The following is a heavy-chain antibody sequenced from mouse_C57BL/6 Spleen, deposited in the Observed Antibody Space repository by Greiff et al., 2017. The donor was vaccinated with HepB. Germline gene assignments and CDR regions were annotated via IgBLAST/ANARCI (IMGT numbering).Heavy chain of an antibody. CDR3: RRSLSIYYFDY. J-gene: IGHJ2*01. V-gene: IGHV1-52*01. CDR1: GYTFTSYW. CDR2: IDPSDSET. Sequence: QVQLQQPGAELVRPGSSVKLSCKASGYTFTSYWMHWVKQRPIQGLEWIGNIDPSDSETHYNQKFKDKATLTVDKSSSTAYMQLSSLTSEDSAVYYCRRSLSIYYFDYWGQGTTLTVSS.